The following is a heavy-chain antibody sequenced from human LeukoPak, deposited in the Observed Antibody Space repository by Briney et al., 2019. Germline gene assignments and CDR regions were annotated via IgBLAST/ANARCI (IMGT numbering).Heavy chain of an antibody. D-gene: IGHD3-9*01. V-gene: IGHV3-23*01. CDR3: AKRDYDILTGYQSKNWFDP. J-gene: IGHJ5*02. CDR1: GFTFSSYG. Sequence: PGGSLRLSCAASGFTFSSYGMSWVRQAPGKGLEWVSAISGSGGSTYYADSVKGRFTISRDNSKNTLYLQMNGLRAEDTAVYYCAKRDYDILTGYQSKNWFDPWGQGTLVTVSS. CDR2: ISGSGGST.